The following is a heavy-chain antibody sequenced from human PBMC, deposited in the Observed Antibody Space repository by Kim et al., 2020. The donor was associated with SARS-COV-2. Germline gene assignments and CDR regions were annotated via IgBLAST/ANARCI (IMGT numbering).Heavy chain of an antibody. J-gene: IGHJ4*02. V-gene: IGHV3-66*01. Sequence: ADSVKGRVTISRDNSKNTLYLQRNSLRAEDTGVYYCARGSIAVAGPYFDYWGQGTLVTVSS. CDR3: ARGSIAVAGPYFDY. D-gene: IGHD6-19*01.